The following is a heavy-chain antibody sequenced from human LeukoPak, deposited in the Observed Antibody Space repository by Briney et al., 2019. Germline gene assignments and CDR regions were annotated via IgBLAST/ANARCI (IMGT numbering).Heavy chain of an antibody. CDR2: ISCDGSSE. J-gene: IGHJ3*02. CDR3: AREGPITMIVVVTYDAFDI. Sequence: GGSLRLSCAASGFTFSDYDMHWVRQAPGKRLEWVSVISCDGSSEYYTDSVKGRFTISRDNPKNTLYLKMNSLRAEDTAVYYCAREGPITMIVVVTYDAFDIWGQGTMVSVSS. V-gene: IGHV3-30-3*01. CDR1: GFTFSDYD. D-gene: IGHD3-22*01.